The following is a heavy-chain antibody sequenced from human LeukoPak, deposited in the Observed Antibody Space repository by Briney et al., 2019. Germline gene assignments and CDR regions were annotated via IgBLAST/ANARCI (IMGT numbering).Heavy chain of an antibody. CDR1: GGSFSGYY. V-gene: IGHV4-34*01. CDR3: ASRGTQYYFDY. CDR2: INHSGST. J-gene: IGHJ4*02. Sequence: PSETLSLTCAVYGGSFSGYYWSWIRQPPGKGLEWIGEINHSGSTNYNPSLKSRVTISVDTSKNQFSLKLSSVTAADTAVHYCASRGTQYYFDYWGQGTLVTVSS. D-gene: IGHD1-1*01.